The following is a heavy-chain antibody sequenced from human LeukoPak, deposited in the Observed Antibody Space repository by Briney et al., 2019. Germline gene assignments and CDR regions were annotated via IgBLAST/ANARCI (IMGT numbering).Heavy chain of an antibody. CDR3: ARLGSSGWYY. CDR2: ISYDGTNK. V-gene: IGHV3-30*14. J-gene: IGHJ4*02. CDR1: GFTFSSYV. Sequence: GGSLRLSCAASGFTFSSYVMHWVRQAPGKGLEWVAVISYDGTNKYYADSVKGRFTISRDNSKNTLYLQMNSLRAEDTAVYYCARLGSSGWYYWGQGTLVTVSS. D-gene: IGHD6-19*01.